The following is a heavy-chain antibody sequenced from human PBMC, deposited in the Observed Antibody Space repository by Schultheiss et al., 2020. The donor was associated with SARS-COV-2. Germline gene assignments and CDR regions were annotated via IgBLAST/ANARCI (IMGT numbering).Heavy chain of an antibody. D-gene: IGHD6-13*01. CDR3: ASIAAAGKGYYYGMDV. CDR2: IYYSGST. V-gene: IGHV4-39*01. Sequence: SETLSLTCTVSGGSISSYYWGWIRQPPGKGLEWIGSIYYSGSTYYNPSLKSRVTISVDTSKNQFSLKLSSVTAADTAVYYCASIAAAGKGYYYGMDVWGQGTTVTVSS. CDR1: GGSISSYY. J-gene: IGHJ6*02.